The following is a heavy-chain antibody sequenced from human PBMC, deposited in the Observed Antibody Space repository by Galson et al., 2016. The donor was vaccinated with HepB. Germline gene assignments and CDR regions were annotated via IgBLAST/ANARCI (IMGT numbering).Heavy chain of an antibody. D-gene: IGHD2-2*01. CDR1: GFTFSSYA. J-gene: IGHJ4*02. CDR2: ISASGGYI. CDR3: AKDTACTSTICPGFFDY. V-gene: IGHV3-23*01. Sequence: SLRLSCAASGFTFSSYAMSWVRQAPGKGLEWVSFISASGGYIRYADSVKGRFTISRDTSKNTLFLQINSLRPEDTAVYFCAKDTACTSTICPGFFDYWGQGTLVTVSS.